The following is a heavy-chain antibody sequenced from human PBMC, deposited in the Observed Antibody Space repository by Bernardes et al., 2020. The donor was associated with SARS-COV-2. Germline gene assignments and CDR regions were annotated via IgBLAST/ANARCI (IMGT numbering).Heavy chain of an antibody. Sequence: SETLSLTCAVYGGSFSGYYWSWIRQPPGKGLEWIGDINHTGGTNYNASLKSRVTISVDTSKNQFSLKLSSVTAADTAIYYCARGRGYNFGRQGSTLDYGMDVWGQGTTVTVSS. J-gene: IGHJ6*02. D-gene: IGHD5-18*01. CDR1: GGSFSGYY. CDR3: ARGRGYNFGRQGSTLDYGMDV. V-gene: IGHV4-34*01. CDR2: INHTGGT.